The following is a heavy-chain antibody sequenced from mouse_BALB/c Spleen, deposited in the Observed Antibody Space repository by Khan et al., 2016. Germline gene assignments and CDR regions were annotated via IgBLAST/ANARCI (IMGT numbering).Heavy chain of an antibody. CDR2: INTYTGEP. CDR1: GYTFTNYG. Sequence: QIQLVQSGPELKKPGETVKISCKASGYTFTNYGMNWVKQAPGKGLKWMGWINTYTGEPTYADDFKGRFAFSLDTSASPASLQINHLQHEDTATYFCARGGYGNYGGFAYWGQGTLVTVSA. J-gene: IGHJ3*01. CDR3: ARGGYGNYGGFAY. V-gene: IGHV9-3-1*01. D-gene: IGHD2-1*01.